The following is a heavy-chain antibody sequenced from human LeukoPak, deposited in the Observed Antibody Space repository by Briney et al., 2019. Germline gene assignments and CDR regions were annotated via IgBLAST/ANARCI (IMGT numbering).Heavy chain of an antibody. Sequence: GGSLRLSCAASGFTFSIYNMNWVRQAPGKGLEWVSSISDSSSYTYYADSLKGRFTISRDNAKNSLYLQMNSLRAEDTAVYYCARDKTVADLDYWGQGTLVTVSS. CDR3: ARDKTVADLDY. CDR1: GFTFSIYN. D-gene: IGHD6-19*01. V-gene: IGHV3-21*01. CDR2: ISDSSSYT. J-gene: IGHJ4*02.